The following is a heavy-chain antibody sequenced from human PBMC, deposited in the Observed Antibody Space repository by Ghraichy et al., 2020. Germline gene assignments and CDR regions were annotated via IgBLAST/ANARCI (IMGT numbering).Heavy chain of an antibody. J-gene: IGHJ6*02. D-gene: IGHD3-3*01. CDR1: GFTFSSYS. CDR2: ISSSSSTI. Sequence: GSLRLSCAASGFTFSSYSMNWVRQAPGKGLEWVSYISSSSSTIYYADSVKGRFTISRDNAKNSLYLQMNSLRDEDTAVYYCARELRHPAPLHYDFWSGYSYGMDVWGQGTTVTVSS. V-gene: IGHV3-48*02. CDR3: ARELRHPAPLHYDFWSGYSYGMDV.